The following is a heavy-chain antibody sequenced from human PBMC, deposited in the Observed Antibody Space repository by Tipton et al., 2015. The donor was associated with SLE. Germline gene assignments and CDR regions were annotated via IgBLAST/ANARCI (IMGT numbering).Heavy chain of an antibody. CDR3: ASTLDSSSVKD. D-gene: IGHD6-13*01. V-gene: IGHV4-39*07. Sequence: TLSLTCTVSGGSTSRSSFYCGSIRQPPGKGLEWFGSIYYSGSTYYNPSLKSRVTISVDTSKSQFSLKLSSVTAADTAVYYCASTLDSSSVKDWGQGTLVTVSS. CDR2: IYYSGST. CDR1: GGSTSRSSFY. J-gene: IGHJ4*02.